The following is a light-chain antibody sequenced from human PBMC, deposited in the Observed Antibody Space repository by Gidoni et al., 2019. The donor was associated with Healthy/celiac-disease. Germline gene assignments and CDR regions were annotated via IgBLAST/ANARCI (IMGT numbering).Light chain of an antibody. V-gene: IGLV1-47*01. J-gene: IGLJ3*02. CDR3: AAWDDSLSGWV. CDR2: RNN. CDR1: SSNIGSNY. Sequence: QSVLTPPPSASGPPRPRVTISCSGSSSNIGSNYVYWYQQLPGTAPKLLIYRNNQRPSGVPDRFSGSKSGTSASLAISGLRSEDEADYYCAAWDDSLSGWVFGGGTKLTVL.